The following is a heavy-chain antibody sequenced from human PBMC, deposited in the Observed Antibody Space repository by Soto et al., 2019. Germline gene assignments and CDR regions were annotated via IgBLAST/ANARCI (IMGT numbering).Heavy chain of an antibody. CDR2: IIPMYGPA. CDR1: GGTFSSYA. Sequence: QVPLVQSGAEVKKPGSSVTVSCKASGGTFSSYAIHWVRQAPGQGLEWMGGIIPMYGPAKYAQRFQGRVTITADESTTTVYMELNRLTSQYTAVYYCARVTSMVRGVIDNWFDTWGHGTLVTVSS. D-gene: IGHD3-10*01. V-gene: IGHV1-69*01. J-gene: IGHJ5*01. CDR3: ARVTSMVRGVIDNWFDT.